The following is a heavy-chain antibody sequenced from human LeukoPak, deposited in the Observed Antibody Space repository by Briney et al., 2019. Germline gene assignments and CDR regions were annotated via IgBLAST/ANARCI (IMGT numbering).Heavy chain of an antibody. Sequence: SETLSLTCTVSGGSISSYYWSWIRQPPGKGLEWIGYIYTSGSTNYNPSLKSRVTISVDTSKNQFSLKLSSVTAADTAVYYCARGLGTTNYYYYMDVWGKGTTVTVSS. V-gene: IGHV4-4*09. D-gene: IGHD7-27*01. CDR1: GGSISSYY. CDR3: ARGLGTTNYYYYMDV. CDR2: IYTSGST. J-gene: IGHJ6*03.